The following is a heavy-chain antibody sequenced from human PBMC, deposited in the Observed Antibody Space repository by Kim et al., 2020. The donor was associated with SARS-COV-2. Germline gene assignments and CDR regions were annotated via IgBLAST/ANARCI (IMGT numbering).Heavy chain of an antibody. D-gene: IGHD3-3*01. V-gene: IGHV3-74*01. Sequence: GGSLRLSCAASGFSVRSYWMHWVRQAPGKGLEWVSRMNEDSYTTNYADSVKGRFTISKDSAKNMLFLHMSSLTLEDTAVYFCSRDTFGPEDSWGQGTLVTVSS. CDR2: MNEDSYTT. CDR1: GFSVRSYW. J-gene: IGHJ4*02. CDR3: SRDTFGPEDS.